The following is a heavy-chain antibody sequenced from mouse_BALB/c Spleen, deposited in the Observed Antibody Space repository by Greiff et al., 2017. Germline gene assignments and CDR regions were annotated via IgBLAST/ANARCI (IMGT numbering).Heavy chain of an antibody. CDR3: ARSGYSNYYAMDY. Sequence: EVQLKESGGGLVQPGGSRKLSCAASGFTFSSFGMHWVRQAPEKGLEWVAYISSGSSTIYYADTVKGRFTISRDNPKNTLFLQMTSLRSEDTAMYYCARSGYSNYYAMDYWGQGTSVTVSS. V-gene: IGHV5-17*02. D-gene: IGHD3-1*01. CDR1: GFTFSSFG. J-gene: IGHJ4*01. CDR2: ISSGSSTI.